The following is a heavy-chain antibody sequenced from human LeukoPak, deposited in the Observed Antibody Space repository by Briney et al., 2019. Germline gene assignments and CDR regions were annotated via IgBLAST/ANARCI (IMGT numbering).Heavy chain of an antibody. CDR1: GGSISSYY. D-gene: IGHD1-1*01. Sequence: SETLSLTCTVSGGSISSYYWSWIRQPPGKGLEWIGYIYYSGSTNYNPSLKSRVTISVDTSKNQFSLKLSSVTAADTAVYYCARANGTTGTKGGYYYYYMDVWGKGTTVTVSS. CDR2: IYYSGST. J-gene: IGHJ6*03. V-gene: IGHV4-59*12. CDR3: ARANGTTGTKGGYYYYYMDV.